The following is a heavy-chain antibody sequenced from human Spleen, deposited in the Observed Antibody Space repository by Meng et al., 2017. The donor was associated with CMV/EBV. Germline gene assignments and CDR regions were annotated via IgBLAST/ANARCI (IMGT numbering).Heavy chain of an antibody. CDR2: MTPSGDST. Sequence: ASVKVSCKASGYTFTSHYMHWVRQAPGQGLEWMGIMTPSGDSTTYAQKFQGRVTMIRDTSTSTVYVELSSLRSEDTAVYYCARAALPYCTGTTCQKGDFDYWGQGTRVTVSS. CDR3: ARAALPYCTGTTCQKGDFDY. CDR1: GYTFTSHY. J-gene: IGHJ4*02. V-gene: IGHV1-46*01. D-gene: IGHD2-8*02.